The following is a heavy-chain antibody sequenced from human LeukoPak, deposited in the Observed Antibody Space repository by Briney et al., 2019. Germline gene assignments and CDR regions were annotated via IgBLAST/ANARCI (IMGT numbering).Heavy chain of an antibody. CDR3: ARTGTHYYYYYYMDV. D-gene: IGHD1-1*01. J-gene: IGHJ6*03. Sequence: SETLSLTCTVSGGSISTSNYYWGWIRQPPGKGLEWIGRIYTSGSTTYNPSLKSRVTISGDTSENQFSLRLSSVTAADTAVYYCARTGTHYYYYYYMDVWGKGTTVTVSS. V-gene: IGHV4-39*07. CDR2: IYTSGST. CDR1: GGSISTSNYY.